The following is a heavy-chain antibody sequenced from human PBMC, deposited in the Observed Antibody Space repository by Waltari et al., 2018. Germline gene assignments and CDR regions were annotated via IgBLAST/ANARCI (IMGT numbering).Heavy chain of an antibody. CDR1: GGSISSYY. Sequence: QVQLQESGPGLVKPSETLSLTCTVSGGSISSYYWSWIRQPPGKGLEWIGYIYYSGRTNYNPSLKSRVTISVDTSKNQFSLKLSSVTAADTAVYYCARVLRYFDWLLSGGGYGMDVWGQGTTVTVSS. V-gene: IGHV4-59*01. CDR3: ARVLRYFDWLLSGGGYGMDV. J-gene: IGHJ6*02. CDR2: IYYSGRT. D-gene: IGHD3-9*01.